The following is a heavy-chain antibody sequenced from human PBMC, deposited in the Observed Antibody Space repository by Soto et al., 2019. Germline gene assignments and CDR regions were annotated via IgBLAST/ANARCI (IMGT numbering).Heavy chain of an antibody. CDR2: IYYSGST. J-gene: IGHJ4*02. CDR3: ASTLPGCLLYYFDY. CDR1: GGSISSSSYY. Sequence: QLQLQESGPGLVKPSETLSLTCTVSGGSISSSSYYWGWIRQPPGKGLEWIGSIYYSGSTYYNPSLKSRVTISVDTSKNQFSLKLSSVTAADTAVYYCASTLPGCLLYYFDYWGQGTLVTVSS. D-gene: IGHD2-15*01. V-gene: IGHV4-39*01.